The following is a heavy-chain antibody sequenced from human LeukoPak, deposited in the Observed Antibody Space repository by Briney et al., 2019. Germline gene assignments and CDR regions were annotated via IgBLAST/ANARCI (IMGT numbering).Heavy chain of an antibody. CDR1: GGSFSGYY. CDR3: ARKLGIFTVTTAFDY. J-gene: IGHJ4*02. Sequence: SETLSLTCAVYGGSFSGYYWSWIRQPPGKGLEWIGEINHSGSTNYNPSLKSRVTISVDTSKYQFSLKLSSVTAADTAVYYCARKLGIFTVTTAFDYWGQGTLVTVSS. CDR2: INHSGST. V-gene: IGHV4-34*01. D-gene: IGHD4-17*01.